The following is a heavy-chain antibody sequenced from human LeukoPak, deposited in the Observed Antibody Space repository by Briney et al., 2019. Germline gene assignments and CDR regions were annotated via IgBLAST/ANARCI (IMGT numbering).Heavy chain of an antibody. J-gene: IGHJ4*02. V-gene: IGHV3-64*03. CDR3: VRWVTVLDY. CDR1: GFTFSTYA. D-gene: IGHD2-21*02. Sequence: GGSLRLSCSASGFTFSTYAMHWVRQPPGKGLEYVSAISSDGIRTYYADSVKGRFTISRDNSKNTVYVQMSSLRSEDTAVYYCVRWVTVLDYWGQGILVTVSS. CDR2: ISSDGIRT.